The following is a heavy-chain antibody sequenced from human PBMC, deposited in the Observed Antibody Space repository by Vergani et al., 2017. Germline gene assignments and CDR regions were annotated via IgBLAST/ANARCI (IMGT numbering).Heavy chain of an antibody. D-gene: IGHD3-10*01. CDR1: GYTFTDYW. CDR3: ASGGHGSENGGALQL. V-gene: IGHV5-51*03. J-gene: IGHJ3*01. CDR2: VYPGDSDT. Sequence: EVQLVQSGAEVKKPSESLIISCQISGYTFTDYWIGWVRQRPGKGLEWMGIVYPGDSDTRYSPSFEGQVIFSVDTSVNTAYLQWRSLQASDTATYFCASGGHGSENGGALQLWGQGTNITVSS.